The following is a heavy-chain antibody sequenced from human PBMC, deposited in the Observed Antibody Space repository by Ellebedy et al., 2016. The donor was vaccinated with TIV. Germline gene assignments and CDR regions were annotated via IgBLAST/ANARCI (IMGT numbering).Heavy chain of an antibody. J-gene: IGHJ4*02. V-gene: IGHV3-21*01. Sequence: PGGSLRLSCAASGFTFSGFTMNWVRQAPGKGLEWVSSISSSCTYIHNADSLEGRFIISRDNAKNSLYLQMNSLRVEDTAIYYCARPAAAYSSSWYDFDCWGQGTLVTVSS. CDR2: ISSSCTYI. CDR3: ARPAAAYSSSWYDFDC. CDR1: GFTFSGFT. D-gene: IGHD6-13*01.